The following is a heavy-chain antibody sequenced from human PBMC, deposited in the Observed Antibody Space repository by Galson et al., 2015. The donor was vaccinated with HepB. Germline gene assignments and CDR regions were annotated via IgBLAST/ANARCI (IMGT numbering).Heavy chain of an antibody. V-gene: IGHV3-30-3*01. CDR2: ITNDGGNK. J-gene: IGHJ2*01. Sequence: SLRLSCAVSGSTFSSYSMHWVRQAPGRGLEWVAIITNDGGNKYYADSVKGRFTISRDNSKNTLYLQMNSLRAEDTAVYYCARDLYGGSPSYWYFDLWGRGTLVTVSS. CDR3: ARDLYGGSPSYWYFDL. CDR1: GSTFSSYS. D-gene: IGHD5-12*01.